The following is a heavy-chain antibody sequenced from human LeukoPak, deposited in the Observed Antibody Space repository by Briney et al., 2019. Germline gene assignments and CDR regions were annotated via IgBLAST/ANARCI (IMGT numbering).Heavy chain of an antibody. CDR2: INHSGST. CDR3: ARGPVVLRYYYFDY. Sequence: PSETLSLTCAVYGGSFSGYYWSWIRQPPGKGLEWIGEINHSGSTNCNPSLKSRVTISVDTSKNQFSLKLSSVTAADTAVYYCARGPVVLRYYYFDYWGQGTLVTVSS. J-gene: IGHJ4*02. V-gene: IGHV4-34*01. CDR1: GGSFSGYY. D-gene: IGHD3-9*01.